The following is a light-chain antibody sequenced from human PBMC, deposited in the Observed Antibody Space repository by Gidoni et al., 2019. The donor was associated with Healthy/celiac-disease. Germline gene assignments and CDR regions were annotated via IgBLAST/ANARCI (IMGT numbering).Light chain of an antibody. V-gene: IGKV1-39*01. Sequence: DIKMTQSPSSLSASVGDRVTITCRASQSISSYLNWYQQKPGKAPKLLVYAASSLKSGVPSMFSSSGSGTDFTLTISSLQPEDFANYYCQQSDTLITFXQXTRLEIK. CDR2: AAS. CDR3: QQSDTLIT. J-gene: IGKJ5*01. CDR1: QSISSY.